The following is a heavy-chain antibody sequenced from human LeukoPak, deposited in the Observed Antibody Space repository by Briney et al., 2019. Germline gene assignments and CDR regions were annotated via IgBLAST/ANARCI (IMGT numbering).Heavy chain of an antibody. J-gene: IGHJ4*02. CDR1: GGTFSSYA. CDR2: IIPIFGTA. D-gene: IGHD5-12*01. Sequence: GASVKASCKASGGTFSSYAISWVRQAPGQGLEWMGGIIPIFGTANYAQKFQGRVTITADESTSTAYMELSSLRSEDTAVYYCARGNIVATSAKYYFDYWGQGTLVTVSS. V-gene: IGHV1-69*13. CDR3: ARGNIVATSAKYYFDY.